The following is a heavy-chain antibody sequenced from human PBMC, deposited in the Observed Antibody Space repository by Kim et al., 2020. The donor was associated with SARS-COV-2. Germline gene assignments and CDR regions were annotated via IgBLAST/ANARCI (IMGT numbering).Heavy chain of an antibody. D-gene: IGHD3-10*01. CDR2: IISSSSYI. CDR1: GFTFSSYS. V-gene: IGHV3-21*01. J-gene: IGHJ4*02. CDR3: ARDLRAAGSYPDD. Sequence: GGSLRLSCAASGFTFSSYSMNWVRQAPGKGLEWVSSIISSSSYIYYADSVTGRFTISRDNAKNSLYLQMNSLRAEDTAVYYCARDLRAAGSYPDDWGQGTLVTVSS.